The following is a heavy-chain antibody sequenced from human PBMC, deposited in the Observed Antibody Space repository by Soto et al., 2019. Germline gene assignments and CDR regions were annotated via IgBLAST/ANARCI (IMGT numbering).Heavy chain of an antibody. CDR3: TSRRFYRAD. V-gene: IGHV3-66*01. D-gene: IGHD3-16*02. J-gene: IGHJ4*02. CDR2: IYSGGNT. Sequence: EVQLVESGGSLVQPGGSLRLSCAASGFSVSSNYMTWVRQAPGQGLECVSVIYSGGNTYYADSVKGRFTISRDNSKNTRYLQINNVRAEITAVYYCTSRRFYRADWDQGTLDNVSS. CDR1: GFSVSSNY.